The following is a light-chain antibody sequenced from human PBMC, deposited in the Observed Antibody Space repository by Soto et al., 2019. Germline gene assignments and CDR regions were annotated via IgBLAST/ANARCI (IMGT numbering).Light chain of an antibody. CDR3: SAYTSSSTHGV. Sequence: QSVLTQPASVSGSPGKSITISCTGTSSDVGGYNYVSWYQQHPGKAPKLMIYEVSNRPSGVSNRFSGSKSGNTASLTISGLQAEDEADYYCSAYTSSSTHGVVGGGTKVTV. CDR2: EVS. J-gene: IGLJ2*01. CDR1: SSDVGGYNY. V-gene: IGLV2-14*01.